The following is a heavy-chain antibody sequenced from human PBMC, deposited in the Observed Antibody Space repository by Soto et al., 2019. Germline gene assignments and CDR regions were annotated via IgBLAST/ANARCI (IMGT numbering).Heavy chain of an antibody. Sequence: QPWWSLRLSCSASVFTFGNYWMHWVRQAPGKGLVWVSRISDYGRINYADSVKDRFIISRDDARSELYLQLNDLRVEDTATYYCARGGLEPFDHWGQGALVTVSS. V-gene: IGHV3-74*01. CDR3: ARGGLEPFDH. CDR2: ISDYGRI. J-gene: IGHJ4*02. D-gene: IGHD1-1*01. CDR1: VFTFGNYW.